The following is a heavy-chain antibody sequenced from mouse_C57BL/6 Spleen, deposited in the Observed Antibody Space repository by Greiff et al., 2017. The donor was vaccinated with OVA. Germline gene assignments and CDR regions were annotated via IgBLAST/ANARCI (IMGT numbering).Heavy chain of an antibody. CDR1: GFTFSDYG. CDR3: ARSGTCPFDY. V-gene: IGHV5-17*01. CDR2: ISSGSSTI. Sequence: EVKLVESGGGLVKPGGSLKLSCAASGFTFSDYGMHWVRKAPEKGLEWVAYISSGSSTIYYADTVKGRFTISRDNAKNTLFLQMTSLRSEDTAMYYCARSGTCPFDYWGQGTTLTVSS. D-gene: IGHD4-1*01. J-gene: IGHJ2*01.